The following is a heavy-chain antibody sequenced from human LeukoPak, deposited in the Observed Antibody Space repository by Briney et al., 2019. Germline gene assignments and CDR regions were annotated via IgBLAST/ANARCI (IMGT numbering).Heavy chain of an antibody. Sequence: SETLSLXCTVSGGSTSSYYWSWIRQPPGKGLEWIGYIYYSGSTNYNPSLKSRVTISVDTSKNQFSLKLSSVTAADTAVYYCASRNLRAKGAFDYWGQGTLVTVSS. V-gene: IGHV4-59*01. J-gene: IGHJ4*02. CDR3: ASRNLRAKGAFDY. D-gene: IGHD1-14*01. CDR1: GGSTSSYY. CDR2: IYYSGST.